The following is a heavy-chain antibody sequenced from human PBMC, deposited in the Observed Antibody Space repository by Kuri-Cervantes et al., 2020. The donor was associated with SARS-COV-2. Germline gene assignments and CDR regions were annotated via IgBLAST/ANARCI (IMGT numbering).Heavy chain of an antibody. Sequence: SETLSLTCAVYGGSFSGYYWSWIRQPPGKGLEWIGEINHSGSTNYNPSLKSRVTISVDTSKNQFSLKLSSVTAADTAVYYCASNLAVAGLFIAFDIWGQGTMVTVSS. CDR2: INHSGST. CDR3: ASNLAVAGLFIAFDI. D-gene: IGHD6-19*01. CDR1: GGSFSGYY. J-gene: IGHJ3*02. V-gene: IGHV4-34*01.